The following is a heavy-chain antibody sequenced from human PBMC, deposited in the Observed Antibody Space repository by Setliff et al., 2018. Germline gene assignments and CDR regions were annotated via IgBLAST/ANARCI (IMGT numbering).Heavy chain of an antibody. Sequence: SETLSLTCTVSGDSISRTSYQWGWVRQPPGKGLEWIGSIYYTGTAYYNPSLKSRVTISVDTSKNQFCLEVTSLAATDTALYFCARHEFVGGYYGSVTYRHFDYWGQGILVTVSS. CDR2: IYYTGTA. CDR1: GDSISRTSYQ. J-gene: IGHJ4*02. V-gene: IGHV4-39*01. D-gene: IGHD3-10*01. CDR3: ARHEFVGGYYGSVTYRHFDY.